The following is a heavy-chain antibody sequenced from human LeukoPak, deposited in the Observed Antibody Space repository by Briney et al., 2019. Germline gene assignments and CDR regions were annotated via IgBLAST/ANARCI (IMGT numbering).Heavy chain of an antibody. CDR3: ARGYCSSTSCYLIVGNWFDP. CDR2: ISAYNGNT. V-gene: IGHV1-18*01. D-gene: IGHD2-2*01. CDR1: GGTFSSYA. Sequence: ASVKVSCKASGGTFSSYAISWVRQAPGQGLEWMGWISAYNGNTNYAQKLQGRVTMTTDTSTSTAYMELRSLRSDDTAVYYCARGYCSSTSCYLIVGNWFDPWGQGTLVTVSS. J-gene: IGHJ5*02.